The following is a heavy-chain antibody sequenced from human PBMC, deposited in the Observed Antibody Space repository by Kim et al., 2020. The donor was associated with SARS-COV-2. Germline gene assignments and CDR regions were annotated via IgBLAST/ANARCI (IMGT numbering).Heavy chain of an antibody. CDR2: IGGAGDST. V-gene: IGHV3-23*01. D-gene: IGHD3-9*01. CDR1: GFTFRNYA. CDR3: AKLGGASFTIFHFDF. Sequence: GGSLSLSCLASGFTFRNYAMTWVRQPPGKGLEWVSAIGGAGDSTYYAKSVKGRFSISSDTSKNTLYLEMNSLRPEDTAVYYWAKLGGASFTIFHFDFWGQGTLVTVSS. J-gene: IGHJ4*02.